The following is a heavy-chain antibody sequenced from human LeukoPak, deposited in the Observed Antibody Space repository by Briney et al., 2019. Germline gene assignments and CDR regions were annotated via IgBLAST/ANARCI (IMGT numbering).Heavy chain of an antibody. V-gene: IGHV3-9*03. D-gene: IGHD6-13*01. CDR2: ISWNSDNI. Sequence: GGSLRLSCAASGFTFDVYAMHWVRQAPGKGLEWVSGISWNSDNIGYADSVKGRFTISRDNAKNSLYLQMNSLRAEDMALYYCAKGGYSSSWNTLDYWGQGTLVTVSS. CDR1: GFTFDVYA. J-gene: IGHJ4*02. CDR3: AKGGYSSSWNTLDY.